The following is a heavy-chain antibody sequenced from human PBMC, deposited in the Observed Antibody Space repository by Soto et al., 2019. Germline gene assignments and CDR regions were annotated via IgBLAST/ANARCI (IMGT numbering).Heavy chain of an antibody. CDR3: ARDMVSTIADFDY. V-gene: IGHV1-2*02. Sequence: ASVKVSCKASGYTFTGYYVHWVRQAPGQGLEWVGWINPNSGATTYAQKFLGRVTMTRDTSIITAHMELSSLTSDDTAMYYCARDMVSTIADFDYWGQGTLVTVSS. D-gene: IGHD5-12*01. CDR1: GYTFTGYY. CDR2: INPNSGAT. J-gene: IGHJ4*02.